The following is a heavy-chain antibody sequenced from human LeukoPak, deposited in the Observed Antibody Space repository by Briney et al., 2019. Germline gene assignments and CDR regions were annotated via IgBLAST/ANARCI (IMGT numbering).Heavy chain of an antibody. CDR3: ALNWYCGGNGYLVC. CDR1: GGSISSGGYY. D-gene: IGHD2-21*01. CDR2: IYHSGST. Sequence: SQTLSLTCTVSGGSISSGGYYWSWIRQPPGKGLEWIGYIYHSGSTYYNPSLKSRVTISVDRSKNQFSLKLSSVTAADTAVYYCALNWYCGGNGYLVCWGQGTLVPVPS. V-gene: IGHV4-30-2*01. J-gene: IGHJ4*02.